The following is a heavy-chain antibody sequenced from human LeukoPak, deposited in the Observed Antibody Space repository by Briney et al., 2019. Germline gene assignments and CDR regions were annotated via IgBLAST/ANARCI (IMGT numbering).Heavy chain of an antibody. CDR2: IIPILGIA. CDR1: GFTFSSYA. D-gene: IGHD3-10*01. J-gene: IGHJ6*02. V-gene: IGHV1-69*04. Sequence: GGSLRLSCAASGFTFSSYAISWVRQAPGQGLEWMGRIIPILGIANYAQKFQGRVTITADKSTSTAYMELSSLRSEDTAVYCCARDRPRSSGSYYYYGMDVWGQGTTVTVSS. CDR3: ARDRPRSSGSYYYYGMDV.